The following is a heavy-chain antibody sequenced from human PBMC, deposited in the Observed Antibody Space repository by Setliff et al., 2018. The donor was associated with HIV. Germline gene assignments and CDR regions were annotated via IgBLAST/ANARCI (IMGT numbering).Heavy chain of an antibody. J-gene: IGHJ4*02. CDR3: ARDNYYGSGSYFPRDY. CDR1: GYTFTSYG. V-gene: IGHV1-18*01. D-gene: IGHD3-10*01. Sequence: ASVKVSCKASGYTFTSYGISWVRQAPGQGLEWMGWISAYNGNTNYAQKLQGRVTMTTDTSTSTAYMELRSLRSDDTAVYHCARDNYYGSGSYFPRDYWGQGTLVTVSS. CDR2: ISAYNGNT.